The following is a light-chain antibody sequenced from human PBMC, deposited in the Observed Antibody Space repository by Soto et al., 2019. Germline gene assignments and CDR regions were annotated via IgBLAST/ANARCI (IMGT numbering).Light chain of an antibody. Sequence: QAVVTQSPSASASLGASVKLTSTLSSGHSSYAIAWHQQQPEKGPRFLMKLNSDGSHNKGDGIPDRFSGSSSGAERHLTISSLQSEDEADYYCQTWGTGILVFGGGTKLTVL. V-gene: IGLV4-69*01. CDR3: QTWGTGILV. CDR1: SGHSSYA. CDR2: LNSDGSH. J-gene: IGLJ2*01.